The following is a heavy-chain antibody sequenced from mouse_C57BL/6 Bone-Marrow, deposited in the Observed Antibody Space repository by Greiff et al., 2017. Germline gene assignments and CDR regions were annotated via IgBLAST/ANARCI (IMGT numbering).Heavy chain of an antibody. CDR1: GFNIKDYY. Sequence: VQLKESGAELVKPGASVKLSCTASGFNIKDYYMHWVKQRTEQGLEWIGRIDPEDGEPNYAPKYQGKATITADTSSNTAYLQLRILTSENTAVYSCARFIARVWDTGTTVTVSS. D-gene: IGHD1-1*01. V-gene: IGHV14-2*01. CDR2: IDPEDGEP. J-gene: IGHJ1*03. CDR3: ARFIARV.